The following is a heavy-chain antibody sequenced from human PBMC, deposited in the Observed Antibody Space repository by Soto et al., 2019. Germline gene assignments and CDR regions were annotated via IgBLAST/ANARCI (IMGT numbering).Heavy chain of an antibody. D-gene: IGHD6-13*01. CDR3: AKDRSSSGNEGVDY. CDR2: ISYDGSNK. V-gene: IGHV3-30*18. Sequence: QVQLVESGGGVVQPGRSLRLSCAASGFTFSSYGMHWVRQAPGKGLESVAVISYDGSNKYYADSVQGRFTISRDNSKNTLYLQMNSLRAEDTAVYYCAKDRSSSGNEGVDYWGQGTLVTVSS. J-gene: IGHJ4*02. CDR1: GFTFSSYG.